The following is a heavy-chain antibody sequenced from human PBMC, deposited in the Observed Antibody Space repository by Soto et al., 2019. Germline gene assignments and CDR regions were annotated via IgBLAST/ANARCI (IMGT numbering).Heavy chain of an antibody. D-gene: IGHD3-3*01. CDR3: ASLIGVDVLRDY. Sequence: QVQLVQSGAEVKKPGASVKVFCMASGYNFANYYMHWVRQAPGQGPEWMGIIDPDGGSTSYAQKFQGRVSMTSDTSTSTIYMELSSLRSEDTAVYYCASLIGVDVLRDYWGQGPLVTVSS. CDR2: IDPDGGST. J-gene: IGHJ4*02. V-gene: IGHV1-46*01. CDR1: GYNFANYY.